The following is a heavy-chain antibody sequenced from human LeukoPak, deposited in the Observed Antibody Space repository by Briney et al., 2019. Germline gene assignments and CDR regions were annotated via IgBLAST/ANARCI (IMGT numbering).Heavy chain of an antibody. J-gene: IGHJ4*02. CDR1: CGSISSGDYY. Sequence: SQTLSLTCTVSCGSISSGDYYWSWIRQPPGKGLEWIGYIYYSGSTYYNPSLKSRVTISVDTSKNQFSLKLSSVTAADTAVYYCARDSAAAGIVDYWGQGTLVTVSS. CDR2: IYYSGST. V-gene: IGHV4-30-4*01. D-gene: IGHD6-13*01. CDR3: ARDSAAAGIVDY.